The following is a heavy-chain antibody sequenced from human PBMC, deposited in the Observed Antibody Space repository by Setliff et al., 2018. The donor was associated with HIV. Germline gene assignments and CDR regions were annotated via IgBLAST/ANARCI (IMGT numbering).Heavy chain of an antibody. J-gene: IGHJ4*02. CDR1: GGSLSSYY. CDR2: IHPTGHI. D-gene: IGHD3-22*01. V-gene: IGHV4-34*01. CDR3: ARDFVHLTNYYDSDRYVY. Sequence: PSETLSLTCVAYGGSLSSYYWNWIRQTPGKGLEWIGEIHPTGHINYNPSYKSRVTMSVDTSKNQFSLKLTSVTAADTAVYYCARDFVHLTNYYDSDRYVYWGQGTLVTVSS.